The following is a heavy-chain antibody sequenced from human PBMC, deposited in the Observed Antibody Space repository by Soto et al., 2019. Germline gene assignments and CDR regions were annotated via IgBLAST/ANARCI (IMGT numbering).Heavy chain of an antibody. CDR3: AKGRGTGTTRLGAFEI. J-gene: IGHJ3*02. D-gene: IGHD1-1*01. CDR2: ISDNGGTT. Sequence: EVQLLESGGGLVQPGGSLRLSCAASGFTFSTYAMTWVRQAPGKGLEWVSGISDNGGTTYYADSVKGRFTISRDNSKRPLYLQMNSLRAEDTAVYYCAKGRGTGTTRLGAFEIWGQGTMVTVSS. V-gene: IGHV3-23*01. CDR1: GFTFSTYA.